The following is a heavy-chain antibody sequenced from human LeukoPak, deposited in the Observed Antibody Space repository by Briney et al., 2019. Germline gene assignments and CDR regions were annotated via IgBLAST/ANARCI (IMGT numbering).Heavy chain of an antibody. D-gene: IGHD3-10*01. V-gene: IGHV4-31*03. CDR3: ARAQLWFGELNWFDP. CDR2: IYYSGST. CDR1: GGSISSGGYY. Sequence: SQTLSLTYTVSGGSISSGGYYWSWIRQHPGKGLEWIGYIYYSGSTYYNPSLKSRVTISVDTSKNQFSLKLSSVTAADTAVYYCARAQLWFGELNWFDPWGQGTLVTVSS. J-gene: IGHJ5*02.